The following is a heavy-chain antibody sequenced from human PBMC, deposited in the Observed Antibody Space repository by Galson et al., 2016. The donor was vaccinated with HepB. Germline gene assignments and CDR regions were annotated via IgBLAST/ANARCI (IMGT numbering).Heavy chain of an antibody. CDR2: IYYSGTT. J-gene: IGHJ4*02. CDR3: ARGGSTVRGIIITDFDF. Sequence: ETLSLTCSVSGGSVSRTTHYWSWIRQPPGKGLEWIGYIYYSGTTNYNPSLKSRVTISMDPSKNQFSLKMSSVTAADTAIYYCARGGSTVRGIIITDFDFWGQGTLATVSS. CDR1: GGSVSRTTHY. D-gene: IGHD3-10*01. V-gene: IGHV4-61*01.